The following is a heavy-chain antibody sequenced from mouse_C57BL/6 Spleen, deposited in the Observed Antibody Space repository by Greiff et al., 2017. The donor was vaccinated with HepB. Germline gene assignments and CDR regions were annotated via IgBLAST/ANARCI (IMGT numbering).Heavy chain of an antibody. D-gene: IGHD1-1*01. Sequence: VQGVESGAELVRPGASVTLSCKASGYTFTDYEMNWVKQTPVHGLEWIGAIDPETGGTAYNQKFKGKAILTADKSSSTAYMELRSLTSEDSAVYYCARVGAHYYSSSYPLWYFDVWGTGTTVTVSS. CDR2: IDPETGGT. CDR3: ARVGAHYYSSSYPLWYFDV. V-gene: IGHV1-15*01. CDR1: GYTFTDYE. J-gene: IGHJ1*03.